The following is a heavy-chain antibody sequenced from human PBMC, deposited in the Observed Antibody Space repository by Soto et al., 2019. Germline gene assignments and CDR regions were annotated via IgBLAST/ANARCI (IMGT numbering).Heavy chain of an antibody. V-gene: IGHV1-46*01. Sequence: ASVKVSCKASGYTFTSSYIHWLRQAPGQGLEWMGIINPSRITTTYAQKFQGRVTMTRDTSTSTVYMELSSLRSEDTAVYYCAREELRLAAGNSFDYWGQGTLVTVSS. J-gene: IGHJ4*02. D-gene: IGHD6-13*01. CDR1: GYTFTSSY. CDR2: INPSRITT. CDR3: AREELRLAAGNSFDY.